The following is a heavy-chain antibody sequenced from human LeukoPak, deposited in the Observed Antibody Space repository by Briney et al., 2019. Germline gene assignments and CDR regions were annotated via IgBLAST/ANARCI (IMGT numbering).Heavy chain of an antibody. D-gene: IGHD3-9*01. Sequence: SGPTLANPTQTLTLTCTFSDFSLRTPGMGVGWIRQPPGKALEWLAFIYYIDDKRYSPSLRSRLTITRDTSKTQVVLAMTNMDPVDTATYYCAHLVVTIDWRSYFDYWGQGALVTVSS. J-gene: IGHJ4*02. V-gene: IGHV2-5*01. CDR2: IYYIDDK. CDR3: AHLVVTIDWRSYFDY. CDR1: DFSLRTPGMG.